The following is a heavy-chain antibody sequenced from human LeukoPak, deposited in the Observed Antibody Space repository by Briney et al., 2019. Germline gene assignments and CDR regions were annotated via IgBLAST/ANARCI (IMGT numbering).Heavy chain of an antibody. CDR1: GGSFSGYY. CDR2: INHSGSP. V-gene: IGHV4-34*01. Sequence: PSETLSLTCAVYGGSFSGYYWSWIRQPPGKGLEWIGKINHSGSPNYNPSLKSRVIISVDTSKNQFSLKLSSVTAADTAVYYCARVGYCTGGSCYIDYWGQGTLVTVSS. D-gene: IGHD2-15*01. J-gene: IGHJ4*02. CDR3: ARVGYCTGGSCYIDY.